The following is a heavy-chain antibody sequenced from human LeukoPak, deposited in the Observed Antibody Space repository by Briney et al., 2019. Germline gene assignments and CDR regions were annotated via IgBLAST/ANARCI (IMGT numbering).Heavy chain of an antibody. J-gene: IGHJ3*02. D-gene: IGHD2-2*02. CDR2: IHPGDSDT. Sequence: GESLKISCKGSGYNFTTSWIGWVRQMPGKGLEWMGIIHPGDSDTRYSPSFQGQVTISADKSISTASLQWSSLKASDTAMYYCARHDVCSSTRCYNTYDIWGQGTMVTVSS. CDR1: GYNFTTSW. V-gene: IGHV5-51*01. CDR3: ARHDVCSSTRCYNTYDI.